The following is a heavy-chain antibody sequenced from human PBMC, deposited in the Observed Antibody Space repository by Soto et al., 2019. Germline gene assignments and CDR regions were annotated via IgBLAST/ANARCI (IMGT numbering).Heavy chain of an antibody. CDR2: ISGSGGST. CDR3: AKNPLPAAISIVFDY. V-gene: IGHV3-23*01. J-gene: IGHJ4*02. D-gene: IGHD2-2*02. Sequence: EVQLLESGGGLVQPGGSLRLSCAASGFTFSSYAMSWVLQAPGKGLEWVSAISGSGGSTYYADSVKGRFTIYRDNSKNTLYLQMNSLRAEDTAVYYCAKNPLPAAISIVFDYWGQGTLVTVSS. CDR1: GFTFSSYA.